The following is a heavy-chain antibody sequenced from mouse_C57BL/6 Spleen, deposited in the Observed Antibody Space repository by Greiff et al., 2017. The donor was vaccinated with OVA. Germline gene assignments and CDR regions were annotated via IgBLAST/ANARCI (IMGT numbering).Heavy chain of an antibody. J-gene: IGHJ1*03. D-gene: IGHD1-1*01. V-gene: IGHV1-53*01. Sequence: VQLQQPGAELVKPGASVKLSCKASGYTFTSYWIHWVKQRPGQGLEWIGNIYPSNGGTTYNEKFKSKATLTVDKSSSTSYMQLSSQTSDETSVYFCVRSFTTTVVHYECFDFWGTGTTVTVS. CDR3: VRSFTTTVVHYECFDF. CDR2: IYPSNGGT. CDR1: GYTFTSYW.